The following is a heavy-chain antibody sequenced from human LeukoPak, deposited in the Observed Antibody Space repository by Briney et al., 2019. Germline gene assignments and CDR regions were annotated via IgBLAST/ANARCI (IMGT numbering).Heavy chain of an antibody. Sequence: SETLSLTCAVYGGSFSGYYWSWIRQPPGKGLEWIGFIYYSGSTNYNPSLKSRVTMSVDTSKNQFSLRLTSVTAADTAVYYCAMGATHAFDIWGQGTMLTVSS. D-gene: IGHD1-26*01. V-gene: IGHV4-59*08. J-gene: IGHJ3*02. CDR3: AMGATHAFDI. CDR2: IYYSGST. CDR1: GGSFSGYY.